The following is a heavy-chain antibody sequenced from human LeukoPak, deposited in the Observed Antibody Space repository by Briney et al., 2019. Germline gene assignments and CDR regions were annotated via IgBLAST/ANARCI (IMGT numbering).Heavy chain of an antibody. V-gene: IGHV1-69*13. D-gene: IGHD2-15*01. Sequence: ASVKVSCKASGGTFSSYAISWVRQAPGQGLEWMGGIIPIFGTANYAQKFQGRVTITADESTSTAYMELSSLRSEDTAVYYCARVSCSGGSCYRDYFDYWGQGTPVTVSS. CDR2: IIPIFGTA. J-gene: IGHJ4*02. CDR3: ARVSCSGGSCYRDYFDY. CDR1: GGTFSSYA.